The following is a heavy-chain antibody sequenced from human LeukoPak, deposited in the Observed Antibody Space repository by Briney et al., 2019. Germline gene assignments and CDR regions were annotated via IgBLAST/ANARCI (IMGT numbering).Heavy chain of an antibody. J-gene: IGHJ4*02. CDR2: IYHSGST. D-gene: IGHD1-26*01. Sequence: SETLSLTCTVSGYSISSGYCWGWIRQPPGKGLEWIGSIYHSGSTYYNASLQSRVTISIETSKNQISLRLNSVTAADTAIYYCAKSGGYGLIDYWGQGTLVTVSS. V-gene: IGHV4-38-2*02. CDR3: AKSGGYGLIDY. CDR1: GYSISSGYC.